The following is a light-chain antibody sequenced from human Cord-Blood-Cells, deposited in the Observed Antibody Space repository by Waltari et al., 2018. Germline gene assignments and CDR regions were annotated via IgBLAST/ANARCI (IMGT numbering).Light chain of an antibody. CDR1: QSVSSSY. J-gene: IGKJ4*01. CDR2: GAS. CDR3: QLYGSSPLT. Sequence: EIVLTQSPGTLSLSPGERATLSCRASQSVSSSYLAWYQQKPGQAPRLLIYGASSRATGIPDRFSGSVSGTDFTLTISRLVPEYFAVYYCQLYGSSPLTFGGGTKVEIK. V-gene: IGKV3-20*01.